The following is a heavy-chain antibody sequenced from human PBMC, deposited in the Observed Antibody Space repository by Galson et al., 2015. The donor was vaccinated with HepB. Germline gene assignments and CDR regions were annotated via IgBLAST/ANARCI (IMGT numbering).Heavy chain of an antibody. Sequence: SVKVSCKASGYTFTSYGISWVRQAPGQGLEWMGGIIPIFGTANYAQKFQGRVTITADESTSTAYMELSSLRSEDTAVYYCAASRDYGGNSWLYWGQGTLVTVSS. CDR3: AASRDYGGNSWLY. CDR1: GYTFTSYG. V-gene: IGHV1-69*13. CDR2: IIPIFGTA. D-gene: IGHD4-23*01. J-gene: IGHJ4*02.